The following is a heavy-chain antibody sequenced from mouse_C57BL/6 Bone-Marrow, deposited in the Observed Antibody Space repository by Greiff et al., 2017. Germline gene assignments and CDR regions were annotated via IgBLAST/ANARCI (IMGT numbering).Heavy chain of an antibody. Sequence: QVQLQQSGAELVRPGTSVKVSCKASGYAFTNYLIEWVKQRPGQGLEWIGVINPGSGGTNYNEKFKGKATLTADKSSSTAYMQLSSLTSEDSAVYFCARRGRLTGTDAMDYWGQGTSVTVSS. CDR2: INPGSGGT. CDR1: GYAFTNYL. D-gene: IGHD4-1*01. V-gene: IGHV1-54*01. CDR3: ARRGRLTGTDAMDY. J-gene: IGHJ4*01.